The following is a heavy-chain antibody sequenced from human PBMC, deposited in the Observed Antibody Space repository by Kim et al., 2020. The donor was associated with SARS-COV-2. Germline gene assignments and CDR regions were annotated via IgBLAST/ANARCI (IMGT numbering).Heavy chain of an antibody. V-gene: IGHV3-74*01. Sequence: GGSLRLSCVASGITFTNYWMHWVRQAPGKGLEWVSRVTIDGSGRSYADSVKGRFAISRDNAKNTVHLQMSGLRAEDTAVYYCATGCHSQSLGYWCQGT. CDR1: GITFTNYW. CDR2: VTIDGSGR. J-gene: IGHJ4*02. CDR3: ATGCHSQSLGY. D-gene: IGHD3-16*01.